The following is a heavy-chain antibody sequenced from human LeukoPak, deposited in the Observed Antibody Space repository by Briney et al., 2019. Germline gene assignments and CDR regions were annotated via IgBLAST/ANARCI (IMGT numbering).Heavy chain of an antibody. J-gene: IGHJ4*02. Sequence: GGSLRLSCAASGFTFSSYSMNWVRQAPGKGLEWVSYISSSSSTIYYADSVKGRFTISRDSAKNSLYLQMNSLRAEDTAVYYCARDTKYYDFWSGYPPPYFDYWGQGTLVTVSS. V-gene: IGHV3-48*01. CDR3: ARDTKYYDFWSGYPPPYFDY. D-gene: IGHD3-3*01. CDR2: ISSSSSTI. CDR1: GFTFSSYS.